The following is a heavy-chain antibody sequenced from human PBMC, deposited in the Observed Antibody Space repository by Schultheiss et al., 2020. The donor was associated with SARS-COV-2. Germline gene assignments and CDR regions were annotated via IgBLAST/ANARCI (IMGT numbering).Heavy chain of an antibody. J-gene: IGHJ6*02. V-gene: IGHV1-8*01. CDR3: ARISPVGATRLYYYYGMDV. CDR2: MNPNSGNT. CDR1: GYTFTSYD. D-gene: IGHD1-26*01. Sequence: ASVKVSCKASGYTFTSYDINWVRQATGQGLEWMGWMNPNSGNTGYAQKFQGRVTMTRNTSISTAYMELSNLRSEDTAVYYCARISPVGATRLYYYYGMDVWGQGTTVTVSS.